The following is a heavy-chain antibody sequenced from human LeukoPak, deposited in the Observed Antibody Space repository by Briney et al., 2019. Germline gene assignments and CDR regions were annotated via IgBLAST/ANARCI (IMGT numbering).Heavy chain of an antibody. Sequence: ASVKVSCKASGYTFTSNGISWVRQAPGQGLEWMGWISAYNGNTNYAQKLQGRVTMTTDTSTSTAYMELRSLRSDDTAVYYCARQSVGATTDDFDYWGQGTLVTVSS. CDR2: ISAYNGNT. CDR3: ARQSVGATTDDFDY. D-gene: IGHD1-26*01. J-gene: IGHJ4*02. V-gene: IGHV1-18*01. CDR1: GYTFTSNG.